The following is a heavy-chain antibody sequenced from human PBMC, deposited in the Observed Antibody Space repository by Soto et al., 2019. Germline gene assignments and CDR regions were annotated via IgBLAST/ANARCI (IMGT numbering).Heavy chain of an antibody. J-gene: IGHJ4*02. CDR2: IKEEGSER. Sequence: EVQLVESGGGLVQPGGSLRLSCAASGFTFNTYWMIWVRQAPGKGPEWVASIKEEGSERKYVDSVKGRFTISRDNAKSLLYLSMSVLGAEDTAAYYCARLQLPLDGKSSFRPVDYWGQGTLVTVSS. D-gene: IGHD6-6*01. CDR3: ARLQLPLDGKSSFRPVDY. V-gene: IGHV3-7*01. CDR1: GFTFNTYW.